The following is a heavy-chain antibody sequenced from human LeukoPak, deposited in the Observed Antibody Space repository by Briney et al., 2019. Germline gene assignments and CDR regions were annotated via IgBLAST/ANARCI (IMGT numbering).Heavy chain of an antibody. CDR3: AIVEVAGTLQLDY. J-gene: IGHJ4*02. V-gene: IGHV4-59*01. CDR1: GGSISSYY. Sequence: SETLSLTCTVSGGSISSYYWSWVRQPPGKGLECIGYIYYSGSTNYNPSLKSRVTISVDTSKNQFSLKLSSVTAADTAVYYCAIVEVAGTLQLDYWGRGTLVTVSS. D-gene: IGHD6-19*01. CDR2: IYYSGST.